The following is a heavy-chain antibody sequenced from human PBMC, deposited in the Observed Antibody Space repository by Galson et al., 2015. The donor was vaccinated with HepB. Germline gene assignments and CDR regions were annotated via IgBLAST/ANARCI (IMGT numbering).Heavy chain of an antibody. D-gene: IGHD5-24*01. CDR1: GYTFTSYG. Sequence: SVKVSCKASGYTFTSYGISWVRQAPGQGLEWMGWINPNSGGTNYAQKFQGRVTMTRDTSISTAYMELSRLRSDDTAVYYCARDPYDGDGYADAFDIWGQGTMVTVSS. V-gene: IGHV1-2*02. CDR2: INPNSGGT. J-gene: IGHJ3*02. CDR3: ARDPYDGDGYADAFDI.